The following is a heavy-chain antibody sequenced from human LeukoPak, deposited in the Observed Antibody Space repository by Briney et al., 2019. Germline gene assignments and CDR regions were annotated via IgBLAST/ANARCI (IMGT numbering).Heavy chain of an antibody. CDR3: AKDRAAAGTVNWYFDL. CDR1: GFTFDDYA. Sequence: GGSLRLSCAASGFTFDDYAMHWVRQAPGKGLEWVSLISGDGGSTYYADSVKGRFTISRDNSKNSLYLQMNSLRTEDTALYYCAKDRAAAGTVNWYFDLWGRGTLVTVSS. V-gene: IGHV3-43*02. CDR2: ISGDGGST. J-gene: IGHJ2*01. D-gene: IGHD6-13*01.